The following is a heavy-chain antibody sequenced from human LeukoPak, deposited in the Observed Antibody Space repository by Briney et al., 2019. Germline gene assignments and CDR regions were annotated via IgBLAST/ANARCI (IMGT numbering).Heavy chain of an antibody. CDR1: GYTFTGYY. CDR2: INPNSGGT. Sequence: ASVKVSCKASGYTFTGYYMHWVRQAPGQGLEWMGRINPNSGGTNYAQKFQGRVTMTRDTSISTAYMELSRLRSDDTAVYYCASLPYYDYVWGSYLDAFDIWGQGTMVTVSS. D-gene: IGHD3-16*01. V-gene: IGHV1-2*06. CDR3: ASLPYYDYVWGSYLDAFDI. J-gene: IGHJ3*02.